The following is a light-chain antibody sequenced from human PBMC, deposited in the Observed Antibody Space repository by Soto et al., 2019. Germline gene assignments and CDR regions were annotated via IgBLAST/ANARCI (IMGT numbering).Light chain of an antibody. J-gene: IGKJ2*01. CDR3: QQYDNLLYT. CDR2: EAT. Sequence: DIQMTQSPSSLSASVGDRVTITCQASQDISNYLNWYQQKPGKAPKLLIYEATKLETGFPSRFSGSGSGTDFTFTISSLQPEDIATYYCQQYDNLLYTFGQGTKLELK. CDR1: QDISNY. V-gene: IGKV1-33*01.